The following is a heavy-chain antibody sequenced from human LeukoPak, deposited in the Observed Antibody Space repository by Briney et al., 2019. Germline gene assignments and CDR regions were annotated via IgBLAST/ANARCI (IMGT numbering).Heavy chain of an antibody. CDR2: IIPIFGTA. Sequence: GASVKVSCKASGYTFTSYAMHWVRQAPGQRLEWMGGIIPIFGTANYAQKFQGRVTITADESTSTAYMELSSLRSEDTAVYYCARDGYDYGDYWFDPWGQGTLVTVSS. J-gene: IGHJ5*02. CDR3: ARDGYDYGDYWFDP. V-gene: IGHV1-69*13. D-gene: IGHD4-17*01. CDR1: GYTFTSYA.